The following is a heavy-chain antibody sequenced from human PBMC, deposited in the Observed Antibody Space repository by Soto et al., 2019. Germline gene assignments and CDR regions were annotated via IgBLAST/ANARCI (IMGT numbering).Heavy chain of an antibody. CDR2: ISYDGSNK. CDR1: GFTFSSYG. Sequence: QVQLVESGGGVVQPGRSLRLSCAASGFTFSSYGMHWVRQAPGKGLEWAAVISYDGSNKYYADSVKGRFTISRDNSKNTLYLQMNSLRAEDTAVYYCAKDLSITMVRGVIGDYYGMDVWGQGTTVTVSS. V-gene: IGHV3-30*18. J-gene: IGHJ6*02. CDR3: AKDLSITMVRGVIGDYYGMDV. D-gene: IGHD3-10*01.